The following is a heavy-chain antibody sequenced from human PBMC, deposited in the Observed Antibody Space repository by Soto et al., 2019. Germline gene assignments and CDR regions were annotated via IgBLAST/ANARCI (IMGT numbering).Heavy chain of an antibody. V-gene: IGHV3-30*18. Sequence: QVQLVESGGGVVQPGRSLRLSCAASGFTFSSYGMHWVRQAPGKGLEWVAVISYDGSNKYYADSVKGLFTISRDNSKNTLYLQMNSLRAEDTAVYYCAKRFGVYWGQGTLVTVSS. CDR2: ISYDGSNK. CDR3: AKRFGVY. J-gene: IGHJ4*02. CDR1: GFTFSSYG. D-gene: IGHD3-16*01.